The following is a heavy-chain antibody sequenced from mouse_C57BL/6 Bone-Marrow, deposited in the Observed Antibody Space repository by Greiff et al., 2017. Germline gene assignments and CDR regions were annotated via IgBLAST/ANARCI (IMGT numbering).Heavy chain of an antibody. CDR2: IYPGNGDT. CDR1: GYTFTSYN. Sequence: QVQLQQSGAELVRPGASVKMSCKASGYTFTSYNMSWVKQTPSQGLEWIGAIYPGNGDTSYNQQFKGKATLTVDKATSTAYMQLSSPTSEDYAFDFCARGSPGFAYWGQGTLVTVSA. V-gene: IGHV1-12*01. J-gene: IGHJ3*01. CDR3: ARGSPGFAY.